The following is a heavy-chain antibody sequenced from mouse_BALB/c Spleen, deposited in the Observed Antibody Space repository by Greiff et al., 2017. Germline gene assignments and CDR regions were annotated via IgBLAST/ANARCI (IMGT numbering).Heavy chain of an antibody. Sequence: QVQLQQSGAELARPGASVKMSCKASGYTFTSYTMHWVKQRPGQGLEWIGYINPSSGYTNYNQKFKDKATLTADKSSSTAYMQLSSLTSEDSAVYYCAREVTTVPSMDYWGQGTSVTVSS. CDR1: GYTFTSYT. J-gene: IGHJ4*01. D-gene: IGHD1-1*01. V-gene: IGHV1-4*01. CDR3: AREVTTVPSMDY. CDR2: INPSSGYT.